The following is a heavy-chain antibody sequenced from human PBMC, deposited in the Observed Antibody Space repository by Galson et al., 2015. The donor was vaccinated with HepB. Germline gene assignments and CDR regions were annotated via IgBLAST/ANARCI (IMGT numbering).Heavy chain of an antibody. CDR1: GYTFTSYA. J-gene: IGHJ4*02. CDR2: INAGNGNT. D-gene: IGHD2-21*01. V-gene: IGHV1-3*01. Sequence: SVKVSCKASGYTFTSYAMHWVRQAPGQRLEWTGWINAGNGNTKYSQKFQGRVTITRDTSASTAYMELSSLRSEDTAVYYCARDWGGGNPDYWGQGTLVTVSS. CDR3: ARDWGGGNPDY.